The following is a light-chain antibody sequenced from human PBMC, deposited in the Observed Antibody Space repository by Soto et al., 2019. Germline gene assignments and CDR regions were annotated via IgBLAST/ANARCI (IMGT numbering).Light chain of an antibody. CDR3: QSYDSSLSVWV. CDR1: SSNIGAGYD. J-gene: IGLJ3*02. Sequence: QAVVTQPPSVSGAPGQRVTISCTGSSSNIGAGYDVHWYHQLPGTAPKLLIYGNNNWPSGVPDRFSGSRSGTSASLAITGLQAEDEADYYCQSYDSSLSVWVFGGGTKLTVL. V-gene: IGLV1-40*01. CDR2: GNN.